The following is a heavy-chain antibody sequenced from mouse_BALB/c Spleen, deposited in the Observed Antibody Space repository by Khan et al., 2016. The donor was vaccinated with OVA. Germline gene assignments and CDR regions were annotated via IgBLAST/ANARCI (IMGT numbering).Heavy chain of an antibody. CDR1: GYTFSSYW. CDR3: ARYGNHWYFDV. Sequence: QVQLQQSGAELMKPGASVKISCKATGYTFSSYWIEWVKQRPGHGLEWIGEILPGSSSANYNEKFKGKATFTADTSSNPAYMQLSSLTSEDSAVYCCARYGNHWYFDVWGAGTTVTVSS. V-gene: IGHV1-9*01. CDR2: ILPGSSSA. D-gene: IGHD2-1*01. J-gene: IGHJ1*01.